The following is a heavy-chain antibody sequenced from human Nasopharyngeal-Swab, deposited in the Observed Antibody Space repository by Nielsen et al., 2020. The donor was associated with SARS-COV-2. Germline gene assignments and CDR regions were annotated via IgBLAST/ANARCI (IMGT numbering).Heavy chain of an antibody. J-gene: IGHJ4*02. V-gene: IGHV1-2*02. CDR3: ARDYYDNYDSDY. Sequence: ASVKVSCKTSGYTFTDYYIHWVRQVPGQGPDWVGCINPDSGDTKYAQKFQGRVTVTRDTSRSTAYIQLSRLRSDDTAVYYCARDYYDNYDSDYWGQGTLVTVSS. D-gene: IGHD3-22*01. CDR1: GYTFTDYY. CDR2: INPDSGDT.